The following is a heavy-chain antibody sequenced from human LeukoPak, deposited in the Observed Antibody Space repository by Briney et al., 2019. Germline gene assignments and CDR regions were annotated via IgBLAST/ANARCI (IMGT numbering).Heavy chain of an antibody. D-gene: IGHD3-10*01. CDR2: ISWNSGSI. CDR1: GFTFDDYA. J-gene: IGHJ5*02. Sequence: PGGSLRLSCIASGFTFDDYAMHWVRQAPGKGLEWVSGISWNSGSIGYADSVRGRFTISRDNAKNSLYLQMNSLRAEDTAVYYCARAGVVWFGEFDPWGQGTLVTVSS. CDR3: ARAGVVWFGEFDP. V-gene: IGHV3-9*01.